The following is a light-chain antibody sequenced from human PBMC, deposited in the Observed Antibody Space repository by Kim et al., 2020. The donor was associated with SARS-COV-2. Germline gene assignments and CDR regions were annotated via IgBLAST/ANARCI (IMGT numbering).Light chain of an antibody. CDR1: NNNVGNQG. CDR3: SAWDSSLNVWV. Sequence: QTDTRTCTGNNNNVGNQGAAWLQQHQGHPPKLLSYRNNNRPSGISERFSASRSGDTASLTITGLQPEDETDYYCSAWDSSLNVWVFGGGTQLTVL. V-gene: IGLV10-54*04. CDR2: RNN. J-gene: IGLJ3*02.